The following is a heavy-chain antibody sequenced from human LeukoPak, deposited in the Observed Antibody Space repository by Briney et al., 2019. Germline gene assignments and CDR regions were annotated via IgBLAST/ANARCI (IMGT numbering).Heavy chain of an antibody. CDR1: GGSISSYC. CDR3: ARVGSSSYYYTLDY. V-gene: IGHV4-59*01. Sequence: SETLSLTCTVSGGSISSYCWTWIRQPPGKGPEWIGCIYYSGSTNYNPSLKSRVTISVDTSKNPFSLKLSSVTAADTAVYYCARVGSSSYYYTLDYWGQGTLVSASS. J-gene: IGHJ4*02. D-gene: IGHD3-22*01. CDR2: IYYSGST.